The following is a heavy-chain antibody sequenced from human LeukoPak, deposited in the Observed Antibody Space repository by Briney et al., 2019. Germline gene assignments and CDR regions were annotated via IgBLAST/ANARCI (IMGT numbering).Heavy chain of an antibody. D-gene: IGHD3-3*01. CDR2: ISAYNGNT. CDR3: ARGLRFLEWSPFDY. Sequence: ASVKVSCKASGYTFTSYGISWVRQAPGQGREWMGWISAYNGNTNYAQKLQGRVTMTTDTSTSTAYMELRSLRSDDTAVYYCARGLRFLEWSPFDYWGQGTMVTVSS. CDR1: GYTFTSYG. V-gene: IGHV1-18*01. J-gene: IGHJ4*02.